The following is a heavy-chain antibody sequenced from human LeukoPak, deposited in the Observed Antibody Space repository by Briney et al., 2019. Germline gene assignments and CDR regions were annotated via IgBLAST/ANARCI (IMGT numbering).Heavy chain of an antibody. CDR2: INHSGST. V-gene: IGHV4-34*01. D-gene: IGHD3-22*01. CDR3: ARDPASSGPHAFDY. Sequence: PSETLSLTCTVSGGSISSYYWSWIRQPPGKGLEWIGEINHSGSTNYNPSLKSRVTISVDTSKNQFSLKLSSVTAADTAVYYCARDPASSGPHAFDYWGQGTLVTVSS. CDR1: GGSISSYY. J-gene: IGHJ4*02.